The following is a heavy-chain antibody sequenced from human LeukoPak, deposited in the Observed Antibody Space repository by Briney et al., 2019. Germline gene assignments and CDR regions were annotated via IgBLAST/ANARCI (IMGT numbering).Heavy chain of an antibody. D-gene: IGHD2-15*01. Sequence: PGGSLRLSCAASGFTFSTYAMSWVRQAPGKGLEWVSAISGSGGSTYYADSVKGRFTISRDNSKNTLYLQMNSLRAEDTAVYYCAKDPPIGYCSGGSCYQNDYWGQGTLVTVSS. V-gene: IGHV3-23*01. CDR1: GFTFSTYA. J-gene: IGHJ4*02. CDR2: ISGSGGST. CDR3: AKDPPIGYCSGGSCYQNDY.